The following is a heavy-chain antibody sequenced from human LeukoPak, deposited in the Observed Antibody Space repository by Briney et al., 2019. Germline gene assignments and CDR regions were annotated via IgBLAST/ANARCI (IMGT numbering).Heavy chain of an antibody. J-gene: IGHJ6*03. D-gene: IGHD3-3*01. CDR2: VNSNGRSA. CDR3: ARDDFWSGYQSYMDV. CDR1: GFNFDDYG. Sequence: GGSLRLSCAASGFNFDDYGMTWVRQIPGKGLEWVAGVNSNGRSAGYAASVKDRFTISRDNAKNSLYLQMNSLRAEDTAVYYCARDDFWSGYQSYMDVWGKGTTVTVSS. V-gene: IGHV3-20*04.